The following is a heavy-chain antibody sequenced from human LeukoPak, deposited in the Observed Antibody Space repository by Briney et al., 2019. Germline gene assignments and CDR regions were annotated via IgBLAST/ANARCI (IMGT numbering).Heavy chain of an antibody. Sequence: GGSLRLSCAASGFTFSSYGMHWVRQAPGKGLEWVAVISYDGSNKYYADSVKGRFTISRDNSKNTLYLQMNSLRAEDTAVYYCAKDMGEQWLVGIDYWGQGILVTVSS. V-gene: IGHV3-30*18. CDR3: AKDMGEQWLVGIDY. CDR1: GFTFSSYG. J-gene: IGHJ4*02. CDR2: ISYDGSNK. D-gene: IGHD6-19*01.